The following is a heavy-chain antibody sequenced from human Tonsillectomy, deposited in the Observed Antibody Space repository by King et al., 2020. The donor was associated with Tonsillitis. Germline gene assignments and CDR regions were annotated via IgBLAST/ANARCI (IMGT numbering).Heavy chain of an antibody. CDR1: GFTFSGSA. CDR2: IRSKANIYAT. CDR3: TSSPGGSFDI. V-gene: IGHV3-73*02. D-gene: IGHD3-16*01. Sequence: VQLVESGGGVVQTGGSLKVSCAASGFTFSGSAMRCVRQASGKGREWVGRIRSKANIYATAYAASVKGRFTISRDDSKNTAYLQMNSLKTEDTAVYYCTSSPGGSFDIWGQGTMVTVSS. J-gene: IGHJ3*02.